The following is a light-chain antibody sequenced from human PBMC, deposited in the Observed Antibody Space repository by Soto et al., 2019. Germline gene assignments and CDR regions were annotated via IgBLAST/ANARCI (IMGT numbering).Light chain of an antibody. CDR2: EDN. CDR3: QSYHSGNVV. J-gene: IGLJ2*01. V-gene: IGLV6-57*04. Sequence: NFLLTQPHSVSESPGKTVTISCTRSSGSIASNYVQWYQQRPGSAPTPVIYEDNERPSGVPDRFSGSIDSSSNSAALTISGLETDDEADYYCQSYHSGNVVFGGGTQLTVL. CDR1: SGSIASNY.